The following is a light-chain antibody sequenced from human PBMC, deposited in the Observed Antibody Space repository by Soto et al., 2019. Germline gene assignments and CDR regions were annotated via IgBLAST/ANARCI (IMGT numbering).Light chain of an antibody. Sequence: DIQITQSPSTLSGSVGDRVTITCGASQTISSWLAWYQQKPGKAPKLLIYKASTLKSGVPSRFSGSGSGTEFTLTISSLQPDDFATYYCQHYNSYSEAFGQGTKVDI. J-gene: IGKJ1*01. CDR2: KAS. CDR3: QHYNSYSEA. V-gene: IGKV1-5*03. CDR1: QTISSW.